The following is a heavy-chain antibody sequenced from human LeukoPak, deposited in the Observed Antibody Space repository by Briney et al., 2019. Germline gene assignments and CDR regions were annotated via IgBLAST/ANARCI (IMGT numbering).Heavy chain of an antibody. Sequence: AGGSLRLSCAGSGFTVNNYEINWVRQAPGKGLEWVSYISSSGSTIYYADSVKGRFTISRDNAKNSLYLQMNSLRAEDTAVYYCARDLSWDGNVYFDDWGQGTLVTVSS. D-gene: IGHD5-24*01. CDR2: ISSSGSTI. J-gene: IGHJ4*02. CDR1: GFTVNNYE. CDR3: ARDLSWDGNVYFDD. V-gene: IGHV3-48*03.